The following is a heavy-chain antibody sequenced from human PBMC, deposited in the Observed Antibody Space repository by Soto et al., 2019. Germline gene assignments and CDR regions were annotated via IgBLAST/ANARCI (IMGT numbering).Heavy chain of an antibody. CDR3: ARTSAGGKYYYGMDV. CDR2: ITPFNGNT. J-gene: IGHJ6*02. D-gene: IGHD6-13*01. Sequence: SSVQVSCKASGYTLTYPYLQWVRQAPAQALEWMGWITPFNGNTNYAQKFQDRVTITRDRSMSTAYMELSSLRSEDTAVYYCARTSAGGKYYYGMDVWGQGITVTVSS. V-gene: IGHV1-45*02. CDR1: GYTLTYPY.